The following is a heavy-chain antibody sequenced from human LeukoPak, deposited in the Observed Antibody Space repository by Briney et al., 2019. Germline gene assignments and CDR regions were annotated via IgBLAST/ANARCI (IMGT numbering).Heavy chain of an antibody. CDR2: ISTSGTTI. V-gene: IGHV3-48*03. CDR1: GSTFSSYE. CDR3: TRINWLDP. J-gene: IGHJ5*02. Sequence: TGGSLRLSCAASGSTFSSYEMNWVRQAPGKGLEWVSYISTSGTTIYYADSVKGRFTISRDNAKKSLYLQMNSLRAEDTAVYYCTRINWLDPWGQGTPVTVSS.